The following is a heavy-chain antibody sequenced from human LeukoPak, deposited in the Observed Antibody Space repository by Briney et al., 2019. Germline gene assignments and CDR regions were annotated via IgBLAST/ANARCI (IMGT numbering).Heavy chain of an antibody. D-gene: IGHD3-3*01. CDR1: GYSFTSYW. CDR3: ARQQSLTIFGGV. V-gene: IGHV5-10-1*01. CDR2: IDPTDSYT. Sequence: PGESLRISFEGSGYSFTSYWISWVRQMPGKGLEWMGRIDPTDSYTNYSPSFQGHVTISADKSISTAYLQWSSLKASDTAMYYCARQQSLTIFGGVWGQGTLVTVSS. J-gene: IGHJ4*02.